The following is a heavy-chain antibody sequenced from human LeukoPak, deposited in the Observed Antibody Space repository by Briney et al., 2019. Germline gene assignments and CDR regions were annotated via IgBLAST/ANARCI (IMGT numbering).Heavy chain of an antibody. CDR3: ARGDIVATITVFSWNY. D-gene: IGHD5-12*01. Sequence: PSETLSLTCAVSGGSISSSNWWSWVRQPPGKGLEWIGEIYHSGSTNYNPSLKSRVTISVDKSKNQFSLKLSSVTAADTAVYYCARGDIVATITVFSWNYWGQGTLVTVSS. J-gene: IGHJ4*02. V-gene: IGHV4-4*02. CDR1: GGSISSSNW. CDR2: IYHSGST.